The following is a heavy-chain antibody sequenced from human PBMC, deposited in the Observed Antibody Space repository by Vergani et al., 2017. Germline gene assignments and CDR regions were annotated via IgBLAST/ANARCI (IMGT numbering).Heavy chain of an antibody. Sequence: EVQLVESGGGLVQPGGSLRLSCAASGFTFSSYSMNWVRQAPGKGLEWVSYISSSSSNIYYADSVKGRFTISRDNAKNSLYLQMNSLRAEDTAVYYCARWGYYYDSSGSTFDPWGQGTLVTVSS. D-gene: IGHD3-22*01. CDR2: ISSSSSNI. V-gene: IGHV3-48*04. CDR3: ARWGYYYDSSGSTFDP. J-gene: IGHJ5*02. CDR1: GFTFSSYS.